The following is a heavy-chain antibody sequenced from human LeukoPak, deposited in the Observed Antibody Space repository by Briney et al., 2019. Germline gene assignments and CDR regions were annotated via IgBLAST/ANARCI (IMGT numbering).Heavy chain of an antibody. J-gene: IGHJ3*02. V-gene: IGHV3-66*02. CDR3: ASVDDLDAFAM. Sequence: TGGSLRLSCAASGFTFSGHWMSWVRQALGKGLEWVSVIYGGGNIYYADSVKGRFTISRDNSKNTLYLHMNSLRNEDTAVYYCASVDDLDAFAMWGQGTMVTVSS. CDR2: IYGGGNI. D-gene: IGHD5-12*01. CDR1: GFTFSGHW.